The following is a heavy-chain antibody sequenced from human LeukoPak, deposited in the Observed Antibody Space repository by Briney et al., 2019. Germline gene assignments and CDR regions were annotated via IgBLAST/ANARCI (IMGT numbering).Heavy chain of an antibody. CDR3: VRGPGGYFPFFDY. CDR2: IGTGGDT. Sequence: GGSLRLSCAASGFTFSSADLHWVRQVTGKGLEWVSAIGTGGDTYYADSVRGRFTISRDNAKNSLYLQMNSLRAEDTAVYYCVRGPGGYFPFFDYWGQGTLVTVSS. J-gene: IGHJ4*02. CDR1: GFTFSSAD. V-gene: IGHV3-13*01. D-gene: IGHD5-12*01.